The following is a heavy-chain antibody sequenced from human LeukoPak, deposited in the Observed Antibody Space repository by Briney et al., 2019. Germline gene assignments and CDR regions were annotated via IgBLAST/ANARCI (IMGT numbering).Heavy chain of an antibody. V-gene: IGHV4-34*01. CDR3: ARGRGYWIGRSGSPGRNYYMDV. D-gene: IGHD3-10*01. Sequence: WETLSLTCAVYGGSFSGYYWSWIRQPPGKGLEWIGEINHSGSTNYNPSLKSRVTISVDTSKNQFSLKLSSVTAADTAVYYCARGRGYWIGRSGSPGRNYYMDVWGKGTTVTVSS. J-gene: IGHJ6*03. CDR1: GGSFSGYY. CDR2: INHSGST.